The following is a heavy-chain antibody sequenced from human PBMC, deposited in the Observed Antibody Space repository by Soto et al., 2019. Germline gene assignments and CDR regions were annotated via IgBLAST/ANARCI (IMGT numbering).Heavy chain of an antibody. CDR1: GFTFSSYT. V-gene: IGHV3-30-3*01. D-gene: IGHD5-18*01. J-gene: IGHJ6*02. CDR3: ARDNGYSHGHGMDV. Sequence: LSCAASGFTFSSYTIHWVRQAPGKGLEWVALILYDGGNKYYADSVKGGFTISRDNSKNTLYLQMNSLRAEDTAVYYCARDNGYSHGHGMDVWGQGTTVTVSS. CDR2: ILYDGGNK.